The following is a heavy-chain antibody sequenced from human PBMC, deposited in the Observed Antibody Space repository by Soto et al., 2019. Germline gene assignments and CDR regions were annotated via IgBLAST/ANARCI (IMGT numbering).Heavy chain of an antibody. V-gene: IGHV3-23*01. CDR2: ISGSGGST. J-gene: IGHJ4*02. CDR1: GFTFSSYA. Sequence: EVQLLESGGGLVQPGGSLRLSCAASGFTFSSYAMSWVRQAPGKGLEWVSAISGSGGSTYYADSVKGRFTISRDNSKNTLYLQMNSLRAEDTAVYYCAKTGEDIVVVVAAYDYWGQGTLVTVSS. CDR3: AKTGEDIVVVVAAYDY. D-gene: IGHD2-15*01.